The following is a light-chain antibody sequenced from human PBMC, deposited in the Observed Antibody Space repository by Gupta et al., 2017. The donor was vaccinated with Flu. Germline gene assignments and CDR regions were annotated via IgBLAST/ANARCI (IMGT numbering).Light chain of an antibody. J-gene: IGKJ5*01. V-gene: IGKV3-20*01. CDR3: HHSCLG. Sequence: EIVLTQSPGTLSLSPGERATLSCRASQSVSSSYLAGYQHKPGQAHRLLSFGEANRATGIPDWVRGSVDGTYFTRNLRLMEAEDSAGEDAHHSCLGLGQGTRMEIK. CDR1: QSVSSSY. CDR2: GEA.